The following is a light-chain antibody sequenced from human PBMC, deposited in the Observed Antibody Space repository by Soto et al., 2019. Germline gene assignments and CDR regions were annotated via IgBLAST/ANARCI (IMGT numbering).Light chain of an antibody. CDR2: AAS. CDR1: QSVSSC. J-gene: IGKJ1*01. V-gene: IGKV3-20*01. Sequence: EIVLTQSPGALSVSPGGGCTRSCRASQSVSSCLAWYQQKPGQAPRLLIYAASTRATGIPDRFSGSGSGTDFTLTISRLEPEDFAVYYCQLYDTSPRPFGHGTKVDIK. CDR3: QLYDTSPRP.